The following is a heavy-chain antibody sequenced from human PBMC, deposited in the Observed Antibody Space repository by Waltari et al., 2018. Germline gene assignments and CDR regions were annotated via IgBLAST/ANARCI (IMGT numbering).Heavy chain of an antibody. CDR1: GDSISSHD. Sequence: QVQLQESGPGLVTPSETLSLTCTVPGDSISSHDWSWIRQPPGKVLEWIGYVYDSGSTNYNPSFESRVTISVDTSKNQFSLTLNSVTAADTAVYYCARSQTGYSSSSCLDNWGQGTLVTVSS. D-gene: IGHD6-6*01. CDR2: VYDSGST. J-gene: IGHJ4*02. CDR3: ARSQTGYSSSSCLDN. V-gene: IGHV4-59*11.